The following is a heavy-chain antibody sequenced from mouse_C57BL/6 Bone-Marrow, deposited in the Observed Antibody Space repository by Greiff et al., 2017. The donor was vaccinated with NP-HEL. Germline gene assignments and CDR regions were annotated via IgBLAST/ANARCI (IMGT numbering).Heavy chain of an antibody. Sequence: EVKLQESGPGLVKPSQSLSLTCSVTGYSITSGYYWNWIRQFPGNKLEWMGYISYDGSNNYNPSLKNRISITRDTSKNQFFLKLNSVTTEDTATYYCARERGYGPFDYWGQGTTLTVSS. D-gene: IGHD1-1*02. J-gene: IGHJ2*01. CDR3: ARERGYGPFDY. V-gene: IGHV3-6*01. CDR2: ISYDGSN. CDR1: GYSITSGYY.